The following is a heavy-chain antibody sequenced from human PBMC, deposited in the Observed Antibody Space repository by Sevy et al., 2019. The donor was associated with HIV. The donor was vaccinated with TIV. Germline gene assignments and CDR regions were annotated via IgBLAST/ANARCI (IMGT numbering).Heavy chain of an antibody. V-gene: IGHV3-7*01. CDR2: INQDGSQK. J-gene: IGHJ4*02. CDR1: GFDFANAW. D-gene: IGHD3-9*01. Sequence: GGSLRLSCTASGFDFANAWMNWVRQAPGKGLEWVANINQDGSQKYYVDSVKGRFTISKDNAKNSLYLQMSSLRAEDTAVYYCAREFDGGPDYWGQGTLVTVSS. CDR3: AREFDGGPDY.